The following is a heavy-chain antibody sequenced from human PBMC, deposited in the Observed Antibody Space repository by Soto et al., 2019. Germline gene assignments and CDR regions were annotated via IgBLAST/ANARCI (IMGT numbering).Heavy chain of an antibody. V-gene: IGHV1-8*01. CDR2: MQPSTGRT. CDR3: ARGVSAGVDY. Sequence: ASVKVSCKASGYSFTSLDINWVRQTAGRGLEWMGWMQPSTGRTGYAQKFQGRVTMTRDTSINTAYMELTTLTSDDTAFYYCARGVSAGVDYWGQGTLVTVSS. J-gene: IGHJ4*02. D-gene: IGHD1-26*01. CDR1: GYSFTSLD.